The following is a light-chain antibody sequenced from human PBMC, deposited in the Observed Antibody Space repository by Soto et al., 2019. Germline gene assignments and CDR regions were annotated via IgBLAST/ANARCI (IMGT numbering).Light chain of an antibody. CDR2: GAS. J-gene: IGKJ2*01. CDR3: QEYSNSRT. V-gene: IGKV3-20*01. Sequence: EIVLTQSPGTLSLSPGERATLSCRASQSVSSTYLAWYQHTPGQAPRLLIYGASSRATGIPDRFAASGSGKDFTLIISRLEPEDFAVYYCQEYSNSRTFGQGTKLEIK. CDR1: QSVSSTY.